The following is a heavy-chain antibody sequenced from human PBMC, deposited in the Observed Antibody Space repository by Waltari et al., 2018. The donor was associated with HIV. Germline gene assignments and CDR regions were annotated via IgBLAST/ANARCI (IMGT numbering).Heavy chain of an antibody. CDR2: IYDSGST. CDR1: GGSISSYY. V-gene: IGHV4-59*01. J-gene: IGHJ4*02. CDR3: ARDKRDGGNHRAYFDY. D-gene: IGHD2-15*01. Sequence: QVQLQESGPGLVKPSETLSLTCTVSGGSISSYYWSWIRQPPGKGLEWIGYIYDSGSTNDNPSLKRRVTIAVDTSKNQFSQELSSVTAADTAVYYCARDKRDGGNHRAYFDYWGQGSLVTVAS.